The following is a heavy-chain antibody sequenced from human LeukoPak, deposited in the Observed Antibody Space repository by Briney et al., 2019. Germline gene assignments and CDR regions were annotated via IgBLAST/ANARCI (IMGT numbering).Heavy chain of an antibody. D-gene: IGHD3-22*01. CDR2: IWYDGSNK. CDR3: ARQGYYYDSSALDY. CDR1: GFTFSSYG. Sequence: PGGSLRLSCAASGFTFSSYGMHWVRQAPGKGLEWVAVIWYDGSNKYYADSVKGRFTISRDNSKNTLYLQMSSLRAEDTAVYYCARQGYYYDSSALDYWGQGTLVTVSS. J-gene: IGHJ4*02. V-gene: IGHV3-33*01.